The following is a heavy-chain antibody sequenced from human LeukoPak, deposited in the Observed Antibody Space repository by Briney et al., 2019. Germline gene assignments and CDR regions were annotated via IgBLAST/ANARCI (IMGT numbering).Heavy chain of an antibody. CDR1: GFTFSRYW. CDR3: AKYSGSFLSDAFDI. J-gene: IGHJ3*02. D-gene: IGHD1-26*01. V-gene: IGHV3-7*03. CDR2: IKQDGSEK. Sequence: GGSLRLSCAASGFTFSRYWMSWVRQAPGKGLEWVANIKQDGSEKYYVDSVKGRFTISRDNAKNSLYLQMNSLRAEDTAVYYCAKYSGSFLSDAFDIWGQGTMVTVSS.